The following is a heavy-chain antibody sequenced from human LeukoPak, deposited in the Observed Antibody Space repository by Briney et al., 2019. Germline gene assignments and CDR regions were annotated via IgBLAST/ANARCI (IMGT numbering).Heavy chain of an antibody. Sequence: GGSLRLSCAASGFTFSNYWMSWVRQAPGKGLEWLANINQDGSEMYYVDSVKGRFTISRDTSKNTLYLQMNTLRPEDTAVYYCAKEEVPNDYWGQGTLVTVSS. V-gene: IGHV3-7*03. J-gene: IGHJ4*02. D-gene: IGHD2-2*01. CDR1: GFTFSNYW. CDR3: AKEEVPNDY. CDR2: INQDGSEM.